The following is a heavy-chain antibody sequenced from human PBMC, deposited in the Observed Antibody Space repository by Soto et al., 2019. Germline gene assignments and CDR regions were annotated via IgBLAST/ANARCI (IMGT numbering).Heavy chain of an antibody. Sequence: SETLSLTCAVSGYSISSDYYCGCIRQPPGKGLEWIGSIYHSGSTYYNPSLKSRVTISLDTSKNQFSLKLSSVTAADTAVYYCARDVAGHDWLDPWGQGTLVTV. CDR2: IYHSGST. CDR3: ARDVAGHDWLDP. J-gene: IGHJ5*02. D-gene: IGHD5-12*01. CDR1: GYSISSDYY. V-gene: IGHV4-38-2*02.